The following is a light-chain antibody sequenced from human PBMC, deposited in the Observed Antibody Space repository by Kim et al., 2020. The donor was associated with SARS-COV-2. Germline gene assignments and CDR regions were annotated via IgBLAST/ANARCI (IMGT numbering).Light chain of an antibody. J-gene: IGLJ2*01. CDR1: TGAVTSGYY. CDR2: NAR. CDR3: LLYSGGVAV. V-gene: IGLV7-43*01. Sequence: QAVVTQEPSLTVSPGGTVTLTCASSTGAVTSGYYPNWLQQKPGQAPRTLIYNARNKHSWTPARFSGSLLGGKAALTLSGVQPEDEAEYYCLLYSGGVAVFGGGTKLTVL.